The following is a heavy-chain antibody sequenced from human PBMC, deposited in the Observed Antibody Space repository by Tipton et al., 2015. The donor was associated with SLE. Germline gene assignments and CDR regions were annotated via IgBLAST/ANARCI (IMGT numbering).Heavy chain of an antibody. D-gene: IGHD5-12*01. CDR1: GGSISSYY. J-gene: IGHJ3*02. Sequence: LRLSCTVSGGSISSYYWSWIRQPAGGGLEWIGRIYNSGSTNYNPSLMSRVTMSVDTSKNQVSLGLGSATAADTALYYCAGGGVATMGGYAFEIWGQGTMVTVSS. CDR2: IYNSGST. CDR3: AGGGVATMGGYAFEI. V-gene: IGHV4-4*07.